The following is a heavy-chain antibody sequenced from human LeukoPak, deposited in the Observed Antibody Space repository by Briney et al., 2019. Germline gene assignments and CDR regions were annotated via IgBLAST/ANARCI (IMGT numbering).Heavy chain of an antibody. CDR2: IKSKTDGGTT. V-gene: IGHV3-15*01. CDR3: VHDYGDM. J-gene: IGHJ4*02. D-gene: IGHD4-17*01. Sequence: KTGGSLRLSCAASGFTFSSYSMNWVRQAPGKGLEWVGRIKSKTDGGTTDYAAAVKGRFTISRDDSKNTLFLQMNSLKIDDTAVYYCVHDYGDMWGQGTLVTVSS. CDR1: GFTFSSYS.